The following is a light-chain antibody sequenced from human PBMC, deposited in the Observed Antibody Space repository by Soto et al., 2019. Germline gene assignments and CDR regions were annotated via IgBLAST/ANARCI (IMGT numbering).Light chain of an antibody. J-gene: IGLJ1*01. CDR3: SSYTSSITYV. V-gene: IGLV2-14*03. CDR2: EVS. CDR1: SSDVGGYNF. Sequence: QSALTQPASVSGSPGQSITISCTGTSSDVGGYNFVSWYQQHPGKAPKLMIFEVSHRPSGVSDRFSGSKSGNTASLTISGLQAEDEADYYCSSYTSSITYVFGTGTKLNVL.